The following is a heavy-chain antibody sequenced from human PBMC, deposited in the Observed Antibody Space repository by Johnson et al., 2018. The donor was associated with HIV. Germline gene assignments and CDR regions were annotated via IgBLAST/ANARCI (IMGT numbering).Heavy chain of an antibody. CDR1: GFTFDEYG. J-gene: IGHJ3*02. CDR2: IKTDGSST. CDR3: TKYLYDSWVDVFDT. D-gene: IGHD5/OR15-5a*01. V-gene: IGHV3-20*04. Sequence: VQLVESGGGLVQPGGSLRLSCAAFGFTFDEYGMSWVRQAPGKGLEWVSGIKTDGSSTWYADSVKGRFTISRDNAKNTLYLQMNSLRAEDTAVYYCTKYLYDSWVDVFDTWGQGTMVTVSS.